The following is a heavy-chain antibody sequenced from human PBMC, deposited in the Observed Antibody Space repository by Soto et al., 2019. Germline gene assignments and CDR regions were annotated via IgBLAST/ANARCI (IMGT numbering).Heavy chain of an antibody. V-gene: IGHV3-53*01. Sequence: EVQLVESGGGLIQPGGSLRLSCAASGFAVSSKYMTWVRQAPGKGLEWVSVIYGGGTTYYADSVKGRFTISRDTSKNTLYLQMNSLRAEDTAVYYCVQTTGWPGFDFWGQGTPVTPSS. D-gene: IGHD6-19*01. CDR2: IYGGGTT. CDR3: VQTTGWPGFDF. CDR1: GFAVSSKY. J-gene: IGHJ4*02.